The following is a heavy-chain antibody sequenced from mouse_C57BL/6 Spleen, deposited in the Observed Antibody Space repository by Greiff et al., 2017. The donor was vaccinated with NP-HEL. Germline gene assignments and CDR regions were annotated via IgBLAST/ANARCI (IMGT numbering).Heavy chain of an antibody. D-gene: IGHD1-1*01. CDR1: GFTFSDYG. J-gene: IGHJ2*01. CDR3: SRDAIYYYGSSDY. Sequence: EVMLVESGGGLVKPGGSLKLSCAASGFTFSDYGMHWVRQAPEKGLEWVAYISSGSSTIYYADTVKGRFTISRDNAKNTLVLQMTSLRSEDTAMYYCSRDAIYYYGSSDYWGQGTTLTVSS. V-gene: IGHV5-17*01. CDR2: ISSGSSTI.